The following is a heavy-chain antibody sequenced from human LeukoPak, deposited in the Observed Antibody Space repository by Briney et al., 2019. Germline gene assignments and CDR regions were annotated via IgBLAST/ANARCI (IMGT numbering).Heavy chain of an antibody. Sequence: PSETLSLTCAVYGGSFSGYYWNWIRQPPGKGLEWIGEINHSGSTNYNPSLKSRVTISVGTSKNQFSLKLSSVTAADTAVYYCARGGIGEYDYIWGSYRYIGHHPNYFDYWGQGTLVTASS. J-gene: IGHJ4*02. CDR2: INHSGST. CDR1: GGSFSGYY. D-gene: IGHD3-16*02. V-gene: IGHV4-34*01. CDR3: ARGGIGEYDYIWGSYRYIGHHPNYFDY.